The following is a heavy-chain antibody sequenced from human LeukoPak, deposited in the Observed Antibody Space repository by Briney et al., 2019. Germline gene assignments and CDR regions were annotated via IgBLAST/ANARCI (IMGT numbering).Heavy chain of an antibody. Sequence: SETLSLTCAVSGASMSSGGYYWSWIRQPPGKGLEWIGEINHSGSTNYNPSLKSRVTISVDTSKNQFSLKLSSVTAADTAVYYCARGYGAIDYWGQGTLVTVSS. CDR2: INHSGST. CDR1: GASMSSGGYY. CDR3: ARGYGAIDY. V-gene: IGHV4-34*01. D-gene: IGHD4/OR15-4a*01. J-gene: IGHJ4*02.